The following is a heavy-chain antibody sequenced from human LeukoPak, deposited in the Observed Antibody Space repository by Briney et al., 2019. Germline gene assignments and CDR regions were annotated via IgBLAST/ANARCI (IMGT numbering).Heavy chain of an antibody. CDR3: ARADTAMANDAFDI. CDR2: IWYDGSNK. V-gene: IGHV3-33*01. CDR1: GFTFSSYG. D-gene: IGHD5-18*01. J-gene: IGHJ3*02. Sequence: GRSLRLSCAASGFTFSSYGMHWVRQAPGKGLEWVAVIWYDGSNKYYADSVKGRFTISRDNSKNTLYLQMNSLRAEDTAVYYCARADTAMANDAFDIWGQGTMVTVSS.